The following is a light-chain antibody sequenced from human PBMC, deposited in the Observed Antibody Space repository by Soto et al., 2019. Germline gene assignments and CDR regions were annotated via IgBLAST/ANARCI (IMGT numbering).Light chain of an antibody. CDR3: LQSYIIPRT. CDR2: GAS. CDR1: QSVSGY. V-gene: IGKV1-39*01. J-gene: IGKJ1*01. Sequence: DIQMTQSPSSLSASIGDRVTITCRASQSVSGYLNWYQQNSGKAPNLLIYGASNLQTGVQPRFSGSGSGTDFTLTFSDLHFEDFATYCSLQSYIIPRTFGQGTKV.